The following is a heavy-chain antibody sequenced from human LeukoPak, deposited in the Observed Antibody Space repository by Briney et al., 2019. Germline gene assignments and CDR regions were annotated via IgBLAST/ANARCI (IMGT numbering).Heavy chain of an antibody. J-gene: IGHJ4*02. CDR1: GGSFSGYY. CDR3: ARLPYDSSGYYSG. V-gene: IGHV4-34*01. D-gene: IGHD3-22*01. CDR2: INHSGST. Sequence: PSETLSLTCAVYGGSFSGYYWSWIRQPPGKGLEWIGEINHSGSTNYNPSLKSRVTISVDTSKNQFSLKLSSVTAADTAVYYCARLPYDSSGYYSGWGQGTLVTVSS.